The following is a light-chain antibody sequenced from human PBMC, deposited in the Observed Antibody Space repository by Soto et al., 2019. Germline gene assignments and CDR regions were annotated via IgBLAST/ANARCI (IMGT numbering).Light chain of an antibody. Sequence: QSALTQPASVSGSPGQSITISCTGTSGDVGGYYYVSWYQQLPGKAPKLMISEVSNRPSGVSNRFSGSKSGTSATLGITGFQTGDEADYYCGSWDSSLSAYVFGTGTKVTVL. CDR1: SGDVGGYYY. CDR2: EVS. CDR3: GSWDSSLSAYV. V-gene: IGLV2-14*01. J-gene: IGLJ1*01.